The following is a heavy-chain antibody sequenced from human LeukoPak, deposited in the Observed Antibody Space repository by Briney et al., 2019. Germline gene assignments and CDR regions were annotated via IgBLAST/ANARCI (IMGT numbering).Heavy chain of an antibody. CDR3: ARAGAAAVPDWYFDL. V-gene: IGHV1-2*02. Sequence: ASVKVSCKTSGNIFTGYYIHWVRQAPGRGLEWMGWINLNNGDANFAQKFQGRVTFTRDSSISTVYMDLGRLRSDDTAVYYCARAGAAAVPDWYFDLWGRGTLVTVSS. CDR1: GNIFTGYY. CDR2: INLNNGDA. J-gene: IGHJ2*01. D-gene: IGHD6-13*01.